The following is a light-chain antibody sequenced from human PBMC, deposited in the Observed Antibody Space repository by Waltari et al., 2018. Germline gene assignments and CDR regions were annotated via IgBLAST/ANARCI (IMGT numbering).Light chain of an antibody. CDR2: AVT. CDR3: CSYAGLGIYV. Sequence: QSGLTQPASVSGSPGQSIPISCTGTSSDVGNSNLVSWYQQYPGKAPKLMVYAVTTRTSGVSVRFSGSKAGNTASLTIYGLQSEDEADYYCCSYAGLGIYVFGTGTKVTVL. V-gene: IGLV2-23*02. J-gene: IGLJ1*01. CDR1: SSDVGNSNL.